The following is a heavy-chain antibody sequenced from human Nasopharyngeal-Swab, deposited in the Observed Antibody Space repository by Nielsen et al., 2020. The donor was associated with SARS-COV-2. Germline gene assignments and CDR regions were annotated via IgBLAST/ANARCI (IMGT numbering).Heavy chain of an antibody. D-gene: IGHD3-9*01. CDR1: GFTFSSYG. J-gene: IGHJ6*02. Sequence: GASLKISCAASGFTFSSYGMHWVRQAPGKGLVWVSRINTDGSETGYADSVTGRFTISRDNTKNTLSPQMNSLRAEDTGIYYCTRDQRTFDWPPMDVWGQGTTVTVSS. CDR3: TRDQRTFDWPPMDV. V-gene: IGHV3-74*01. CDR2: INTDGSET.